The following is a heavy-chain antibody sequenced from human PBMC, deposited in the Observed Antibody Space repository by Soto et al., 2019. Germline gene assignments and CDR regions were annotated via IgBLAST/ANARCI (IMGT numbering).Heavy chain of an antibody. CDR1: GYTFTSYD. CDR2: MNPNSGNT. Sequence: QVQLVQSGAEVKKPGASVKVSRKASGYTFTSYDINWVRQATGQGLEWMGWMNPNSGNTGYAQKCQGRCTXXRXPXXRTASLELSSLLSDDTAVYYCLRGLTIVRCAAEAYWGQGTLVTVSP. V-gene: IGHV1-8*01. CDR3: LRGLTIVRCAAEAY. J-gene: IGHJ4*02. D-gene: IGHD3-10*01.